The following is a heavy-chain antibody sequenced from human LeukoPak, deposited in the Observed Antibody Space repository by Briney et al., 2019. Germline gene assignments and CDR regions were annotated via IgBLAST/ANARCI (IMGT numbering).Heavy chain of an antibody. D-gene: IGHD2-2*01. V-gene: IGHV4-39*07. J-gene: IGHJ1*01. Sequence: SETLSLTCTVSGGSISSSSYYWGWIRQPPGKGLEWIGSIYYSRSTYYNPSLKSRVTISVDTSKNQFSLKLSSVTAADTAVYYCARDVCSSTSCYLVLQHWGQGTLVTVSS. CDR1: GGSISSSSYY. CDR3: ARDVCSSTSCYLVLQH. CDR2: IYYSRST.